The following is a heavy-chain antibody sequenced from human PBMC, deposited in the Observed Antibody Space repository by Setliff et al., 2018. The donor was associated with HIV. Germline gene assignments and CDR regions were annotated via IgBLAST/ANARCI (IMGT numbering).Heavy chain of an antibody. D-gene: IGHD3-22*01. CDR3: ARALGYYYDSSGYVDY. CDR1: GGSISSSNW. Sequence: SETLSLTCAVSGGSISSSNWWSWVRQPPGKGLEWIGEIYHGVSTNYNPSLKSRVTISVDKSKNQFSLKLSSVTAADTAVYYCARALGYYYDSSGYVDYWGQGTLVTVSS. CDR2: IYHGVST. J-gene: IGHJ4*02. V-gene: IGHV4-4*02.